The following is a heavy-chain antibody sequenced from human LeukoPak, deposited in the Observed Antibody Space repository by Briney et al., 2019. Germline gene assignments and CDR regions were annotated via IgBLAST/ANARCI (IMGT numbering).Heavy chain of an antibody. CDR2: IYTSGST. CDR1: GGSFSGYY. Sequence: SETLSLTCAVYGGSFSGYYWSWIRQPPGKGLEWIARIYTSGSTNYNPSLKSRVNISVDTSKNQFSLKLSFVTAADTAVYYWAKDAGLYGSGSYYFGDYWGQGTLVTVSS. V-gene: IGHV4-59*10. J-gene: IGHJ4*02. CDR3: AKDAGLYGSGSYYFGDY. D-gene: IGHD3-10*01.